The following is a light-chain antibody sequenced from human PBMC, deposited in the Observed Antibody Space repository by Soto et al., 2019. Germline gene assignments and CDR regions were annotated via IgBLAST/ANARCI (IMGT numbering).Light chain of an antibody. V-gene: IGKV3-15*01. J-gene: IGKJ5*01. Sequence: EVVLTQSPVTLSLSPGERATLSCRASQSFRGLLAWYQQKPGQAPRLLIYGASTRATGIPARFSGSGSGTDFTLAISSLQSEDFAVYYCQQYKNWPSITFGQGTRLEIK. CDR1: QSFRGL. CDR2: GAS. CDR3: QQYKNWPSIT.